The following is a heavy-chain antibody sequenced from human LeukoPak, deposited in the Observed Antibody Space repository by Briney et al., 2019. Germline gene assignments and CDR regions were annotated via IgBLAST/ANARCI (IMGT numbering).Heavy chain of an antibody. J-gene: IGHJ4*02. CDR2: IASKTDGGAT. CDR3: TTGIRGD. Sequence: GGSLRLSCAASGFTFGNAWMNWVRQAPGEGLDWVGRIASKTDGGATDYAAPVKGRFTISRDDSKNTLNLQMNSLKTEDTAVYYCTTGIRGDWGQGTLVTVSS. V-gene: IGHV3-15*07. CDR1: GFTFGNAW. D-gene: IGHD3-10*01.